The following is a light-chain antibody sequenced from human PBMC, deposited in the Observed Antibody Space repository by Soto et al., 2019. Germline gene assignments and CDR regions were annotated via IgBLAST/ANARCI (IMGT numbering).Light chain of an antibody. J-gene: IGKJ4*01. CDR1: QNVGGY. CDR2: HAS. V-gene: IGKV3-11*01. CDR3: QQRNSWPLT. Sequence: EIVLTQSPATLSLSPGERATLSCRASQNVGGYLAWYQQKPGQAPRLLISHASNRAAAIPARFSGIGSGTDFTRTISSLEPEEFAVYYCQQRNSWPLTFGGGTKVEIK.